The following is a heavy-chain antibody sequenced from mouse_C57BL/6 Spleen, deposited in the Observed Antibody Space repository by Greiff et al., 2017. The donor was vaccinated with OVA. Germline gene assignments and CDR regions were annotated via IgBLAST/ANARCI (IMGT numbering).Heavy chain of an antibody. Sequence: VKLQESGPGLVQPSQSLSITCTVSGFSLTSSGVHWVRPSPGKGLEWLGVIWSGGSTDYNAAFISRLSISKDNSKSQVFFKMNRLQADDTAIYYCARNGLRYFDYWGQGTTLTVSS. CDR1: GFSLTSSG. J-gene: IGHJ2*01. CDR2: IWSGGST. V-gene: IGHV2-2*01. CDR3: ARNGLRYFDY. D-gene: IGHD2-4*01.